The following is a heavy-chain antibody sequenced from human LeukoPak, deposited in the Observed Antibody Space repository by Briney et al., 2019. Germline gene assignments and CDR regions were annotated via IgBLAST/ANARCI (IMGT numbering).Heavy chain of an antibody. CDR2: TSGSGGDT. CDR3: AKEYSGYDFDY. CDR1: GFTLRSYD. V-gene: IGHV3-23*01. Sequence: GGSLRLSCAASGFTLRSYDMSWVRQAPGKGLEWVSATSGSGGDTYYADSVKGRFTISRDNSKNTLYLQMNSMRAEDTAVYYCAKEYSGYDFDYWGQGTLVTVSS. D-gene: IGHD5-12*01. J-gene: IGHJ4*02.